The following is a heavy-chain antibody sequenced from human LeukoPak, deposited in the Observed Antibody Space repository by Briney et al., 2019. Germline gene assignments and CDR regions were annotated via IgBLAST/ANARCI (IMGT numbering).Heavy chain of an antibody. D-gene: IGHD2-15*01. Sequence: GGSLRLSCAASGFTFSSYGMHWVRQAPGKGLEWVAVISYDGSNKYYADSVKGRFTISRDNSKNTLYLQMNSLRAEDTAVYYCARDRGRYCSGGSCFGVDYWGQGTLVTVSS. J-gene: IGHJ4*02. CDR1: GFTFSSYG. CDR3: ARDRGRYCSGGSCFGVDY. V-gene: IGHV3-30*19. CDR2: ISYDGSNK.